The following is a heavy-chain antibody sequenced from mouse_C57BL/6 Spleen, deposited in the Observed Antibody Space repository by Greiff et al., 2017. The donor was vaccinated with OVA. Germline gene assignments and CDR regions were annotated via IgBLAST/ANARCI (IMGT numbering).Heavy chain of an antibody. CDR2: IYPGSGST. J-gene: IGHJ4*01. Sequence: VQLQQPGAELVKPGASVKMSCKASGYTFTSYWITWVKQRPGQGLEWIGDIYPGSGSTNYNEKFKSKATLTVDTSSSTAYMQLSSLTSEDSAVYYCARGDLYYGNPMDYWGQGTSVTVSS. CDR3: ARGDLYYGNPMDY. CDR1: GYTFTSYW. D-gene: IGHD2-1*01. V-gene: IGHV1-55*01.